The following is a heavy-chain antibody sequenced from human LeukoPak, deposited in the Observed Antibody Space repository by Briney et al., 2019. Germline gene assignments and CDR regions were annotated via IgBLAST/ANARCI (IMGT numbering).Heavy chain of an antibody. CDR2: IFYTGST. CDR3: ARSAHYYYDSASSGVAFDV. D-gene: IGHD3-22*01. Sequence: SETLSLTCSVWGGPISRYYWSWVRQPPGRGLEWVGNIFYTGSTKYNPSLKSRVTISVDTSKIQISLKLSSVTAADTAMYYCARSAHYYYDSASSGVAFDVWGQGTMVTVSS. V-gene: IGHV4-59*01. J-gene: IGHJ3*01. CDR1: GGPISRYY.